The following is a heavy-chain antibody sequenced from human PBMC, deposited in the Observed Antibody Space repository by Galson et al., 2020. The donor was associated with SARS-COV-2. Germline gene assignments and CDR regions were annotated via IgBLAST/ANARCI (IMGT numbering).Heavy chain of an antibody. J-gene: IGHJ5*02. CDR2: INHSGST. CDR1: GGSFSGYY. CDR3: AGGRAVVVPAAIGGWFDP. V-gene: IGHV4-34*01. Sequence: SETLSLTCAVYGGSFSGYYWSWIRQPPGKGLEWIGEINHSGSTNYNPSLKSRVTISVDTSKNQFSLKMSSVTAADTAVYYCAGGRAVVVPAAIGGWFDPGGQGTLVTVSS. D-gene: IGHD2-2*01.